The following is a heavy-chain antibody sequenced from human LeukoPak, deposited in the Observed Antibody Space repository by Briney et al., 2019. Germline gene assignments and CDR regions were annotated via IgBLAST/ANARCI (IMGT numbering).Heavy chain of an antibody. J-gene: IGHJ3*02. V-gene: IGHV1-2*02. Sequence: ASVKGSCNASGYTFTCYYMHWVRQAPGQGLEWMGWINPNSGGTNYAQKFQCRVTMTRDTSISTAYMELSRLRSDDTAVYYCARVTIAVAARGAFDIWGQGTMVTVSS. CDR1: GYTFTCYY. CDR3: ARVTIAVAARGAFDI. D-gene: IGHD6-19*01. CDR2: INPNSGGT.